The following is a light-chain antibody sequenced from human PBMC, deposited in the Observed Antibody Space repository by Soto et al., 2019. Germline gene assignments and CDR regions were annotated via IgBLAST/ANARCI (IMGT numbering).Light chain of an antibody. V-gene: IGLV4-69*01. CDR2: LNSDGRH. Sequence: QYVLTQSPSASASLGASVKLTCTLSSGHSSYAIAWHQQQPEKGPRYLMKLNSDGRHSKGDGIPDRFSGSSSGAERYLTISSLQSEDEADYYCQTWGTGIHVVFGGGTKLTVL. CDR1: SGHSSYA. CDR3: QTWGTGIHVV. J-gene: IGLJ2*01.